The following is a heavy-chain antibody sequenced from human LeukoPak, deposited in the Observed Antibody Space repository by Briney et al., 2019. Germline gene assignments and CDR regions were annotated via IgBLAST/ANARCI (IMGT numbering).Heavy chain of an antibody. J-gene: IGHJ3*02. CDR2: IHPTVGDT. CDR1: GYTFTSCY. D-gene: IGHD6-25*01. V-gene: IGHV1-46*01. Sequence: GASVKVSCKASGYTFTSCYLHWVRQAPGQGLEWMGIIHPTVGDTTYAQKFQGRVTMTRDMSTGTVYMDLSSLRSEDTAVYYCARYGFSSVWQGGWHAFDIWGQGTTVTVSS. CDR3: ARYGFSSVWQGGWHAFDI.